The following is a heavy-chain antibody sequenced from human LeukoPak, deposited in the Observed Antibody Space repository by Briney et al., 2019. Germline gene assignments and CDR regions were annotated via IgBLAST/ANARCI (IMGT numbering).Heavy chain of an antibody. D-gene: IGHD3-9*01. CDR2: IYYSGDT. Sequence: SETLSPTCTVSGGSINSGSYYWGWIRQPPEKGLEWIGTIYYSGDTYYNSSLKSRVTISVDTSKNQFSLKLNSVTAADTAVYYCAGLSSYDILTGYYRPYYFHYWGQGTLVTVSS. V-gene: IGHV4-39*01. CDR1: GGSINSGSYY. CDR3: AGLSSYDILTGYYRPYYFHY. J-gene: IGHJ4*02.